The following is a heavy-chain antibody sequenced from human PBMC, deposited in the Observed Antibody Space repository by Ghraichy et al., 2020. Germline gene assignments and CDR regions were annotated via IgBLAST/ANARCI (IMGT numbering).Heavy chain of an antibody. CDR1: GFTFSSYA. V-gene: IGHV3-23*01. J-gene: IGHJ3*02. D-gene: IGHD4-17*01. CDR3: AKATTVTDALDI. Sequence: LSLTCAASGFTFSSYAMTWVRQAPGKGLEWVSTISGSRGSTYYADSVKGRVTMSRDNSKNTVYLQMNSLRAEDTAVYYCAKATTVTDALDIWGQGTMVTVSS. CDR2: ISGSRGST.